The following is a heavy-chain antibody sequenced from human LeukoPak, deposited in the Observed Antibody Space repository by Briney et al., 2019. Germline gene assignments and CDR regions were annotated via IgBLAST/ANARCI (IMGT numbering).Heavy chain of an antibody. Sequence: SETLSLTCTVSGGSISSSSDYYWGWIRQPPGKGLEWFGSITYRGSTYYSPTLQSRGTISVDTSKNQFSLKLSSVTAADTAVYYCARDYKGWFDPWGQGTLVTVSS. CDR1: GGSISSSSDYY. CDR2: ITYRGST. D-gene: IGHD1-1*01. J-gene: IGHJ5*02. CDR3: ARDYKGWFDP. V-gene: IGHV4-39*07.